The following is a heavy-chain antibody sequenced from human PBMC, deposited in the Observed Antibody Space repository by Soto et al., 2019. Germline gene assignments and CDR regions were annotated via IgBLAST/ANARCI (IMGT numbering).Heavy chain of an antibody. D-gene: IGHD2-15*01. V-gene: IGHV1-3*01. CDR2: INAGNGNT. CDR1: GYPFTSYA. J-gene: IGHJ4*02. CDR3: ARDLGGWHDY. Sequence: ASLKVSCKSSGYPFTSYASHWVRQAPGQRLEWMGWINAGNGNTKYSQKFQGRVTITRDTSASTAYMELSSLRSEDTAVYYCARDLGGWHDYWGQGTLVTVSS.